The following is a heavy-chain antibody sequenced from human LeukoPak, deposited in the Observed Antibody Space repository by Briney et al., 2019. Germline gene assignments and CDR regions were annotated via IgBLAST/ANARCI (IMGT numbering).Heavy chain of an antibody. J-gene: IGHJ4*02. Sequence: GGSLRLSCAASGFTFSSYSMNWVRQAPGKGLEWVSSISSSSSYIYCADSVKGRFTISRDNAKNSLYLQMNSLRAEDTAVYYCSRVSSPGLYYDGSGYAGFDYGAREPWSPSPQ. CDR3: SRVSSPGLYYDGSGYAGFD. D-gene: IGHD3-22*01. CDR1: GFTFSSYS. CDR2: ISSSSSYI. V-gene: IGHV3-21*01.